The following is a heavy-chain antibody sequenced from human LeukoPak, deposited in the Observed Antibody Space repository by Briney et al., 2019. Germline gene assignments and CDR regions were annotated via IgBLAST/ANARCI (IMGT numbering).Heavy chain of an antibody. CDR3: ARLGYYDSSGYYSNLDY. J-gene: IGHJ4*02. Sequence: KSSETLSLTCAVYGGSFSGYYWSWIRQPPGKGLEWIGEINHSGSTNYNPSLKSRVTISVDTSKNRFSLKLSSVTAADTAVYYCARLGYYDSSGYYSNLDYWGQGTLVTVSS. V-gene: IGHV4-34*01. D-gene: IGHD3-22*01. CDR2: INHSGST. CDR1: GGSFSGYY.